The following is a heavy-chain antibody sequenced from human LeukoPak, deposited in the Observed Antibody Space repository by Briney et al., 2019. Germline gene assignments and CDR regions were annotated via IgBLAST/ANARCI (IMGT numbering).Heavy chain of an antibody. CDR2: INWNGGST. Sequence: GGSLRLSCAASGFTFDDYGMSWVRHAPGKGLEWVSGINWNGGSTGYADSVKGRFTISRDNAKNSLYLQMNSLRAEDTALYYCARDALYGSGSYYTFDYWGQGTLVTVSS. CDR3: ARDALYGSGSYYTFDY. V-gene: IGHV3-20*04. D-gene: IGHD3-10*01. CDR1: GFTFDDYG. J-gene: IGHJ4*02.